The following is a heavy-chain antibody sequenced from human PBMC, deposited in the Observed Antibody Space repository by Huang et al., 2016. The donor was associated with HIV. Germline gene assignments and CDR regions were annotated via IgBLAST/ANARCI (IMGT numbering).Heavy chain of an antibody. Sequence: QVQLEQSGPAVRKPGSSVKVSCQASGGSFSDQIISWVRQAPGQRFEWMGGILPLFRAPAYAQEFKGRVTMTADESTATIYMERNSLTSEDTAVYYCAMSLRYQYDSRSYWGRYFDYWGQGTLVTVSS. J-gene: IGHJ4*02. CDR3: AMSLRYQYDSRSYWGRYFDY. CDR1: GGSFSDQI. V-gene: IGHV1-69*01. CDR2: ILPLFRAP. D-gene: IGHD3-16*01.